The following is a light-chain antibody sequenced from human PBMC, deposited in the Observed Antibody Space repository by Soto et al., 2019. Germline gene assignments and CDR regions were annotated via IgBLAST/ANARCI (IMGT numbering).Light chain of an antibody. Sequence: DIQLTQSPSFLSASVGDRVTITCRASQGISSYLAWYQQKPGKAPKHLIYAASTLQSEVPSRFSGSGSGTEFTLTISSLQPEDFATYYCQQLNSYPYTFGQGTKLEIK. CDR2: AAS. CDR3: QQLNSYPYT. CDR1: QGISSY. V-gene: IGKV1-9*01. J-gene: IGKJ2*01.